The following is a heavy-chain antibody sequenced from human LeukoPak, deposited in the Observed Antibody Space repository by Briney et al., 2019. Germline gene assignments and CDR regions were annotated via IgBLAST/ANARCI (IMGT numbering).Heavy chain of an antibody. J-gene: IGHJ6*02. CDR1: GFTFSSYA. V-gene: IGHV3-23*01. Sequence: PGGSLRLSCAASGFTFSSYAMSWVRQAPGKGLEWVSAISGSGGSTYYADSVKGRFTISRDNSKNTLYLQMNSLRAEDTAVYYCAKDRDSPYSSSWYYYYYGMDVWGQGTTVTVSS. CDR2: ISGSGGST. CDR3: AKDRDSPYSSSWYYYYYGMDV. D-gene: IGHD6-13*01.